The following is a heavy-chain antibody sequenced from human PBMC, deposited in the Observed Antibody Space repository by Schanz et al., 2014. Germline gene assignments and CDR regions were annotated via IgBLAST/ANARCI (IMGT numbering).Heavy chain of an antibody. CDR3: ARTSQAGWVPIFYWNFDL. Sequence: LVESGGGVVQPGRSLRLSCAASGFTFSSYGMHWVRQAPGKGLEWVAFIRYDGSNKYYGDSVKGRFTISRDNSKNTLYLQMNSLRTEDTAVYYCARTSQAGWVPIFYWNFDLWGRGALVTVSS. CDR2: IRYDGSNK. J-gene: IGHJ2*01. V-gene: IGHV3-30*02. D-gene: IGHD3-9*01. CDR1: GFTFSSYG.